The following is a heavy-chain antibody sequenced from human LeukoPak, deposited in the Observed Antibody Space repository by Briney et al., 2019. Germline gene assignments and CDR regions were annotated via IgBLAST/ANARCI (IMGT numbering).Heavy chain of an antibody. V-gene: IGHV4-4*09. J-gene: IGHJ6*03. CDR3: ARGRSYYDFWSGYGGSYYYYYYMDV. D-gene: IGHD3-3*01. CDR2: VYTSGST. CDR1: GGSISGGY. Sequence: SETLSLTCTVSGGSISGGYWSWIRQPPGRGLEWIGYVYTSGSTNYNPSLKSRVTISVDTSKNQFSLKLSSVTAADTAVYYCARGRSYYDFWSGYGGSYYYYYYMDVWGKGTTVTVSS.